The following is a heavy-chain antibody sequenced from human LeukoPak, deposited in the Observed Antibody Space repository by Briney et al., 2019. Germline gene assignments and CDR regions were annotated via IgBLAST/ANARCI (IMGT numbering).Heavy chain of an antibody. CDR1: GFTFDDYG. CDR2: INWNGGST. D-gene: IGHD2-21*01. CDR3: ARAFKYSMSGYYFDY. Sequence: GGPLRLSCAASGFTFDDYGMSWVRQAPGKGLEWVSGINWNGGSTGYADSVKGRFAISRDNAKNSLYLQMNSLRAEDTALYYCARAFKYSMSGYYFDYWGQGTLVTVSS. J-gene: IGHJ4*02. V-gene: IGHV3-20*04.